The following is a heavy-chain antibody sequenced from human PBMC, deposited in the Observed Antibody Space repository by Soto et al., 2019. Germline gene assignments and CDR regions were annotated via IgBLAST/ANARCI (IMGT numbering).Heavy chain of an antibody. J-gene: IGHJ4*02. CDR1: GFTFSSYG. CDR2: ISYDGTNI. Sequence: PGGSLRLSCVASGFTFSSYGMHWVRQGPGKGLEWMALISYDGTNIDYADSVRGRFTISRDNSRNTLYLQMNSLRAEDTAIYYCAEDYGDSPMGYTHGFGYWGQGTLVTVSS. D-gene: IGHD2-2*02. CDR3: AEDYGDSPMGYTHGFGY. V-gene: IGHV3-30*18.